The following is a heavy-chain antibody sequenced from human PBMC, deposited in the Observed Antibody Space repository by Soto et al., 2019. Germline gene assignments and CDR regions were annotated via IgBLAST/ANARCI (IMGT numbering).Heavy chain of an antibody. D-gene: IGHD5-12*01. CDR1: GGSISSGGYY. J-gene: IGHJ6*03. V-gene: IGHV4-31*03. CDR2: IYYSGST. CDR3: ARGTRGYSGYDSYYYYMDV. Sequence: QVQLQESGPGLVKPSQTLSLTCTVSGGSISSGGYYWSWIRQHPGKGLEWIGYIYYSGSTYYNPSLRIRVTLSVDTSKNQFSLKLSSVTAADTAVYYCARGTRGYSGYDSYYYYMDVWGKGTTVTVSS.